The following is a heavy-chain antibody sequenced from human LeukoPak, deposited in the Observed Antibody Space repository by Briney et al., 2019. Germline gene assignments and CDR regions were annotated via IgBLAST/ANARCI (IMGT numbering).Heavy chain of an antibody. V-gene: IGHV1-8*01. J-gene: IGHJ4*02. D-gene: IGHD3-10*01. CDR1: GYTFTSYD. Sequence: ASVKVSCEASGYTFTSYDINWVRQATGQGLEWMGWMNPNSGNTGYAQKFQGRVTMTRDTSISTAYMELSSLRSEDTAVYYCAVQLWFGELYFDYWGQGTLVTVSS. CDR3: AVQLWFGELYFDY. CDR2: MNPNSGNT.